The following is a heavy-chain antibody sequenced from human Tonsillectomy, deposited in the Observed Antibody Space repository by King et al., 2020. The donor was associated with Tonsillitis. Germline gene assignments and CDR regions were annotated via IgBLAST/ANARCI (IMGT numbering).Heavy chain of an antibody. CDR1: GGSFSGYY. J-gene: IGHJ3*02. Sequence: HVQLQQWGAGLLKPSETLSLTCADYGGSFSGYYWSWIRQPPGKGLEWIGEINHSGSTNYNPSLKSRVTISVDTSKNQFSLKLSSVTAADTAVYYCARGSGQWPRAFDIWGQGTMVTVSS. CDR3: ARGSGQWPRAFDI. D-gene: IGHD6-19*01. V-gene: IGHV4-34*01. CDR2: INHSGST.